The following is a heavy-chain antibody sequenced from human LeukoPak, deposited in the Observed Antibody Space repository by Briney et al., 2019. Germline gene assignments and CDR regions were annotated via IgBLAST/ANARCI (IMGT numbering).Heavy chain of an antibody. J-gene: IGHJ3*02. D-gene: IGHD3-22*01. V-gene: IGHV3-30*02. CDR2: IRYHGSDK. Sequence: GGSLRLSSAASAFTFRSYGMHWVRQAPGKGLEWVAFIRYHGSDKYYADSVKERFTISRDNSQNTLYLQMNSLIAEDTAVYYCTKKWSGDYDSSALNDAFDTWGQGTMVTVSS. CDR3: TKKWSGDYDSSALNDAFDT. CDR1: AFTFRSYG.